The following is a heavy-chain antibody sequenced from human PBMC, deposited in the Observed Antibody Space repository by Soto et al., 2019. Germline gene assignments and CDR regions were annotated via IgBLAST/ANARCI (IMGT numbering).Heavy chain of an antibody. CDR3: ARGGYSSSCYRLEAYFFDY. V-gene: IGHV3-33*01. CDR1: GFTFKGYG. Sequence: QVQLVESGGGVVQPGRSLRLSCEASGFTFKGYGMHWVRQAPGKGLEWVAVVWYDGTNKRYADSVKGRFNIYRGNSKTTLNLQMDSLLGEDTGIYSGARGGYSSSCYRLEAYFFDYWGQGSRVTVSS. J-gene: IGHJ4*02. CDR2: VWYDGTNK. D-gene: IGHD6-13*01.